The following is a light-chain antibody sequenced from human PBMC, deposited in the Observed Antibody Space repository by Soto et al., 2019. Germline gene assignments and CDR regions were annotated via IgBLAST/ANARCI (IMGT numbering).Light chain of an antibody. CDR3: TAFSANRVYL. V-gene: IGLV2-14*01. CDR2: GVH. J-gene: IGLJ1*01. CDR1: SNDIGTYDY. Sequence: QSALTQPISVSGSPGQSITISCTGNSNDIGTYDYVCWYQQHPGKARRLLIHGVHNRSPGISVRFSASKSGLTASLTIAGLQAKDEADYYCTAFSANRVYLFGPGTKVTVL.